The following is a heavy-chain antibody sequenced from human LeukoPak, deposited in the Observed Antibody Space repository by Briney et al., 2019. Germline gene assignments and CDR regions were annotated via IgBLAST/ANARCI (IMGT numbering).Heavy chain of an antibody. J-gene: IGHJ6*04. V-gene: IGHV3-23*03. D-gene: IGHD3-10*02. Sequence: GGTLRLCCAASGFTFSSYGMSWVRHAPGKGLEWVSVIYSGGSTYYADSVKGRFTISRDNSKNTLYLQMNSLRAEDTAVYYCAELGITMIGGVWGKGTTVTISS. CDR1: GFTFSSYG. CDR3: AELGITMIGGV. CDR2: IYSGGST.